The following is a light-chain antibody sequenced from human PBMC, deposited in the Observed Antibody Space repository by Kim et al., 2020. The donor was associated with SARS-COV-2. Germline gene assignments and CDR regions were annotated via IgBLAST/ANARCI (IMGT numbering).Light chain of an antibody. CDR2: YDS. CDR3: QVWDSSSDHRVV. V-gene: IGLV3-21*04. CDR1: SIGSKS. Sequence: VSVAPGKTARVSCGGNSIGSKSVHWYQQKSGQAPVLLMYYDSDRPSGIPERFSGSNSGNTATLTISRVEAGDEADYYCQVWDSSSDHRVVFGGGTQLTVL. J-gene: IGLJ2*01.